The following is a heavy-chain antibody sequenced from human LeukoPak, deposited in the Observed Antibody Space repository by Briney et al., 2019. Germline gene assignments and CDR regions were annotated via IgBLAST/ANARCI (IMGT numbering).Heavy chain of an antibody. J-gene: IGHJ4*02. Sequence: GRSLRLSCAASGSTFSSYGMHWVRQAPGKGLEWVAVISYDGSNKYYADSVKGRFTISRDNSKNTLYLQMNSLRAEDTAVYYCAKEGSYGYYFDYWGQGTLVTVSS. CDR2: ISYDGSNK. V-gene: IGHV3-30*18. CDR3: AKEGSYGYYFDY. D-gene: IGHD5-18*01. CDR1: GSTFSSYG.